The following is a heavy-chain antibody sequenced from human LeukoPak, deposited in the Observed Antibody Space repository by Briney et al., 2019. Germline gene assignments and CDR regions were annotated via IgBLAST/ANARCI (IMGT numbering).Heavy chain of an antibody. CDR2: INHSGST. D-gene: IGHD6-13*01. Sequence: PSETLSLTCAVYGGSFSGYYWSWIRQPPGKGLEWIGEINHSGSTNYNPSLKSRVTISVDTSKNQFSLKLGSVTAADTAVYYCARGIAAARETGFDYWGQGTLVTVSS. CDR3: ARGIAAARETGFDY. V-gene: IGHV4-34*01. CDR1: GGSFSGYY. J-gene: IGHJ4*02.